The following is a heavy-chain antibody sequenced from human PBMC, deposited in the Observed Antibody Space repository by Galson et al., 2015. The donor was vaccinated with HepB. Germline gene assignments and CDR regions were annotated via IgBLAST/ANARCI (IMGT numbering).Heavy chain of an antibody. CDR1: GFTFSSYA. D-gene: IGHD3-22*01. J-gene: IGHJ4*02. CDR3: AKEFTNYFDKSGYEY. V-gene: IGHV3-30*04. CDR2: ISYDGSKK. Sequence: SLRLSCAASGFTFSSYAMHWVRQAPGKGLEWVAVISYDGSKKYYADSVKGRFTISRDNSKNTMLLQMNSLRSEDTAVYYCAKEFTNYFDKSGYEYWGQGTLVIVSS.